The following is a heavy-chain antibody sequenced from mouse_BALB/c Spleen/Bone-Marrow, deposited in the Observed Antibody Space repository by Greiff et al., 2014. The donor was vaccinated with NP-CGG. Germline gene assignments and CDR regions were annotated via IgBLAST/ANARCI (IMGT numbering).Heavy chain of an antibody. Sequence: VHVKQSGTVLARPGASLRMSCKASGYTFTNYWINWIKQRPGQGLEWIGAIYPGNNDAKYTQKFKAKAKLTAVTSTSTADMELSSLTNEDSAVYYCARNGDWVFAYWGQGTLVTVSA. D-gene: IGHD4-1*01. V-gene: IGHV1-5*01. J-gene: IGHJ3*01. CDR3: ARNGDWVFAY. CDR1: GYTFTNYW. CDR2: IYPGNNDA.